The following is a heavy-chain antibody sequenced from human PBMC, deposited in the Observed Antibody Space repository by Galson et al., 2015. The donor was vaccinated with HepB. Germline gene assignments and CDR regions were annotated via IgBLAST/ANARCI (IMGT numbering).Heavy chain of an antibody. J-gene: IGHJ6*02. CDR1: GGSISSGNW. CDR2: IYHSGST. Sequence: ETLSLTCAVSGGSISSGNWWSWVRQPPGKGLEWIGEIYHSGSTNYNPSLKSRVTISVDKSKNQFSLKLSSVTAADTAVYYCARKADGSGSHGMDVWGQGTTVTVSS. CDR3: ARKADGSGSHGMDV. V-gene: IGHV4-4*02. D-gene: IGHD3-10*01.